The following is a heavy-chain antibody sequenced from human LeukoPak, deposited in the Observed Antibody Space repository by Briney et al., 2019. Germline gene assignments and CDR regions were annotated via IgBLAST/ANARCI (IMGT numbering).Heavy chain of an antibody. Sequence: SETLSLTCAVCGGSFSGYYWSWIRQPPGKGLEWIGEINHSGSTNYNPSLKSRVTISVDTSKNQFSLKLSSMTAAGTAVYYCARGRITMIVVVTYFDYWGQGTLVTVSS. CDR1: GGSFSGYY. CDR2: INHSGST. J-gene: IGHJ4*02. D-gene: IGHD3-22*01. V-gene: IGHV4-34*01. CDR3: ARGRITMIVVVTYFDY.